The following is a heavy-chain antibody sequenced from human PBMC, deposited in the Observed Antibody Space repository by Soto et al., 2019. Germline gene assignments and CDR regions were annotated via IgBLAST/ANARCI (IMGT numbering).Heavy chain of an antibody. CDR2: IRSKAYGGTT. J-gene: IGHJ6*03. D-gene: IGHD2-15*01. Sequence: PGGSLRLSCTASGFTFGDYAMSWFRQAPGKGLEWVGFIRSKAYGGTTEYAASVKGRFTISRDDSKSIAYLQMNSLKTEDTAVYYCTRPFGGYCSGGSCYAGYYYYMDVWGKGTTVTVSS. V-gene: IGHV3-49*03. CDR3: TRPFGGYCSGGSCYAGYYYYMDV. CDR1: GFTFGDYA.